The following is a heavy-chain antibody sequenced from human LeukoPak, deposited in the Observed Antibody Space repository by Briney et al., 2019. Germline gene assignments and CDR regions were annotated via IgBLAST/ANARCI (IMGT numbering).Heavy chain of an antibody. J-gene: IGHJ3*01. CDR1: GASVRSHF. D-gene: IGHD1-26*01. V-gene: IGHV4-59*02. CDR2: VSNKGST. Sequence: PTETLSLTCGVSGASVRSHFWSWIRQTPGMGQEWIGYVSNKGSTAYNPSLRRRVTISLDAPKNEVSLNVRSVSAADTAVYYCAKDVSGTYYAFDVWGQGRTV. CDR3: AKDVSGTYYAFDV.